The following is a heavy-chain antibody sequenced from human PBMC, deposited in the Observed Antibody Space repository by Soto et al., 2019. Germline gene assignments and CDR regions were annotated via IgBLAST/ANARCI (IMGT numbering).Heavy chain of an antibody. Sequence: QVQLVQSGAEVKKPGSSVKVSCKASGGTFSSYAISWVRQAPGQGLEWMGGIIPIFGTANYAQKFQGRVTITADKSASKAYMELSSLRSEDTAVYYCARDHYYDSSGSNWYFDLWGRGTLVTVSS. J-gene: IGHJ2*01. V-gene: IGHV1-69*06. CDR3: ARDHYYDSSGSNWYFDL. CDR2: IIPIFGTA. CDR1: GGTFSSYA. D-gene: IGHD3-22*01.